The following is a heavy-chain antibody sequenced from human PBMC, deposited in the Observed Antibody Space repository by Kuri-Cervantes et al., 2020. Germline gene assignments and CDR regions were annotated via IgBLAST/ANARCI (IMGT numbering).Heavy chain of an antibody. D-gene: IGHD3-10*01. CDR3: SRGGPQATYFDY. CDR1: GFTFSSYG. J-gene: IGHJ4*02. Sequence: GGSLRLSCAASGFTFSSYGMHWVRQAPGKGLEWVAVISYDGSNKYYEDSVKGRFTISRENSKNTLYLQMNSLRAEDTAVYYCSRGGPQATYFDYWGQGTLVTVSS. V-gene: IGHV3-30*03. CDR2: ISYDGSNK.